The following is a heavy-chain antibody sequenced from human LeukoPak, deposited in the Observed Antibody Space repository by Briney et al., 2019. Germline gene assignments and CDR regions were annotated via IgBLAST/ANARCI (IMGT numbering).Heavy chain of an antibody. CDR1: GGSISRSNYY. CDR2: ISYSGDT. CDR3: ARGPPFEF. J-gene: IGHJ5*01. Sequence: SETLSLTCSVSGGSISRSNYYWGWIRQPPGKGLEWIGSISYSGDTYYNSSLESRVTISVDTSKSQFSLKVTSVSATDTAVYYCARGPPFEFWGQGTLVTVSS. V-gene: IGHV4-39*01.